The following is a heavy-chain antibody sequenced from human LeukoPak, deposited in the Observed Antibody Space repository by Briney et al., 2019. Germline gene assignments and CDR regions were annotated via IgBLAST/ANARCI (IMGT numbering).Heavy chain of an antibody. V-gene: IGHV4-61*02. CDR1: GDSISSGNYH. D-gene: IGHD2-2*01. CDR3: ARGCSSTTCYRGGFDF. CDR2: VYTRGGT. Sequence: SETLSLTCTVSGDSISSGNYHWSWIRQPAGKGLEWIGRVYTRGGTNYNPSLKIPVTISLDTSNNQFSLELSSVTAADTAVYYCARGCSSTTCYRGGFDFWGQGTLVTVSS. J-gene: IGHJ4*02.